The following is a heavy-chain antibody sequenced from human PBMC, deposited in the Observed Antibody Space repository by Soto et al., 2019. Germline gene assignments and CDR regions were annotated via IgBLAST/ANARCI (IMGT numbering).Heavy chain of an antibody. CDR3: ARGPPVLNDFWSGYFFDY. CDR2: IKQDGSEK. CDR1: GFTFSSYW. D-gene: IGHD3-3*01. J-gene: IGHJ4*02. V-gene: IGHV3-7*01. Sequence: EVQLVESGGGLVQPGGSLRLSCAASGFTFSSYWMSWVRQAPGKGLEWVANIKQDGSEKYYVDSVKGRFTISRDNAKNSLYLQMNSLRAEDTAVYYCARGPPVLNDFWSGYFFDYWGQGTLVTVSS.